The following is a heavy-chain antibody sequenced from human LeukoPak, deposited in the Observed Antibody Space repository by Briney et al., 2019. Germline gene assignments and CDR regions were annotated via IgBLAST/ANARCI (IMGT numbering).Heavy chain of an antibody. CDR1: DFVFSDYY. J-gene: IGHJ4*02. Sequence: GGSLRLSCAASDFVFSDYYMSWVRQAPGKGLEWVSYISSSGNSIYYADSVKGRFTISRDNAKNSLYLRMNSLRAEDTAVYYCAREMEGDYGSGTFFDLWGQGNMVTVSS. V-gene: IGHV3-11*01. D-gene: IGHD3-10*01. CDR2: ISSSGNSI. CDR3: AREMEGDYGSGTFFDL.